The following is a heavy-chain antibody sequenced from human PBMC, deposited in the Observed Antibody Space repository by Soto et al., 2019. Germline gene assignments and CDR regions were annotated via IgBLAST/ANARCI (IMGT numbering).Heavy chain of an antibody. CDR1: GYTFTSYG. V-gene: IGHV1-18*01. J-gene: IGHJ3*02. Sequence: QVQLVQSGAEVKKPGASVKVSCKASGYTFTSYGISWVRQAPGQGLEWMGWISAYNGNTNYAQKLQGRVTMTTDTSTSTAYMELRSLRSDDTAVYYCARYASGGSRERWDAFDILGQVTMVTVSS. CDR2: ISAYNGNT. D-gene: IGHD2-15*01. CDR3: ARYASGGSRERWDAFDI.